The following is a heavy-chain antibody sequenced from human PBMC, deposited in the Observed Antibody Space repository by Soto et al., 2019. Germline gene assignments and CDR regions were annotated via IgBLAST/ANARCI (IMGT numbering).Heavy chain of an antibody. J-gene: IGHJ3*02. Sequence: GGSLRLSSAASGFSFSNALMSWVRQAPGKGLEWVGRIKSKTDGVTTDYAAPVKGRFTISRDDSKNTLYLQMNSLKTEDTAVYYCTTDAEVLDAFDIWGQGTMVTVSS. CDR2: IKSKTDGVTT. CDR1: GFSFSNAL. D-gene: IGHD2-8*02. V-gene: IGHV3-15*01. CDR3: TTDAEVLDAFDI.